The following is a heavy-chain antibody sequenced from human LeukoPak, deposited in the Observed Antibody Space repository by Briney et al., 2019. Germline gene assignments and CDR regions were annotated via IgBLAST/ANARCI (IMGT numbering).Heavy chain of an antibody. V-gene: IGHV4-38-2*01. J-gene: IGHJ3*02. CDR1: GYSISSGYY. D-gene: IGHD1-1*01. Sequence: KPSETLSLTCAVSGYSISSGYYWGWIRQPPGKGLEWIGSIYHSGSTYYNPSLKSRVTISVDTSKNQFSLKLSSVTAADTAVYYCASVYNWNDVVAFDIWGQGTTVTVSS. CDR3: ASVYNWNDVVAFDI. CDR2: IYHSGST.